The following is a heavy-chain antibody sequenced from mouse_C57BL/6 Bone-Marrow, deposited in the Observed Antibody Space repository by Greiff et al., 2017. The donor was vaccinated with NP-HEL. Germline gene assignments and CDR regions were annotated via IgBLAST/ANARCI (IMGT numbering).Heavy chain of an antibody. CDR2: IDPENGDT. CDR1: GFNIKDDY. V-gene: IGHV14-4*01. J-gene: IGHJ3*01. Sequence: EVKLVESGAELVRPGASVKLSCTASGFNIKDDYMHWVKQRPEQGLEWIGWIDPENGDTEYASKFQGKATITADTSSNTAYLQLSSLTSEDTAVYYCTTGGNWFAYWGQGTLVTVSA. D-gene: IGHD2-1*01. CDR3: TTGGNWFAY.